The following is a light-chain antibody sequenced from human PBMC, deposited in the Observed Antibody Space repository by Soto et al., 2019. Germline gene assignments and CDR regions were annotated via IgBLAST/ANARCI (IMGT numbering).Light chain of an antibody. CDR1: QSLLHSNGYNY. CDR3: MQALQTPS. CDR2: LAS. Sequence: DTVMTQSPLSLPVTPGEPASISCRSSQSLLHSNGYNYLDWYLQRPGQSPQLLIYLASFRASGVPDRFSGSGSGTDFTRKISRVEAADAGVYYCMQALQTPSFGGGTKVEIK. J-gene: IGKJ4*01. V-gene: IGKV2-28*01.